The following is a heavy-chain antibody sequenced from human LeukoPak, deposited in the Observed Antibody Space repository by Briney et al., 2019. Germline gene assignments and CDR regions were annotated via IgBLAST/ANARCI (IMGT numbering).Heavy chain of an antibody. V-gene: IGHV3-53*01. J-gene: IGHJ5*02. CDR2: IYSGGNT. CDR1: GFTVSSNY. D-gene: IGHD1-26*01. CDR3: ARSLSRRWELRA. Sequence: QPGGSLRLSCAASGFTVSSNYMSWVRQAPGKGLEWVSVIYSGGNTYYADSVKDRFTISRDNSKNTLYLQMNSLRAEDTAVYYCARSLSRRWELRAWGQGTLVTVSS.